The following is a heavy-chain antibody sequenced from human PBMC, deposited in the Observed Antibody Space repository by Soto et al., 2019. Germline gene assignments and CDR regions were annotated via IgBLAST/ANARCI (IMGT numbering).Heavy chain of an antibody. J-gene: IGHJ4*02. CDR3: ARVWREGYFDY. D-gene: IGHD3-16*01. Sequence: GGSLRLSCAASGFTFSSYSMNWVRQAPGMGLEWVSSISSSSSYIYYADSVKGRFTISRDNAKNSLYLQMNSLRAEDTAVYYCARVWREGYFDYWGQGTLVTVSS. V-gene: IGHV3-21*01. CDR2: ISSSSSYI. CDR1: GFTFSSYS.